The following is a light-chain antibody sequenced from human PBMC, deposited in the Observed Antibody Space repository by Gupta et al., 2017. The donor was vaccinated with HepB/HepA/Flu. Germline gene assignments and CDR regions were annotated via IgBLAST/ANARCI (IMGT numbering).Light chain of an antibody. CDR3: QQRNSTPIT. J-gene: IGKJ3*01. Sequence: DIQMTQSPSSLSASVGDRVTITCRASQSISSYLNWYQQKPGKAPKLLIYAASRVQSGVPSRFSGSGSGTDFTLTISRLQPEDFATYYCQQRNSTPITFGHGTKVDIK. CDR2: AAS. CDR1: QSISSY. V-gene: IGKV1-39*01.